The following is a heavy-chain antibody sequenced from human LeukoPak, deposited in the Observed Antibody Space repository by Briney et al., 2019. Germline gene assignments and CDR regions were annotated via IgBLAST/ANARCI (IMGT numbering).Heavy chain of an antibody. CDR1: GYTFTGYY. CDR3: ARDGIVGAPRWGGYYYMDV. D-gene: IGHD1-26*01. Sequence: ASVKFSCKASGYTFTGYYMHWVRQAPGQGLEWRGWINPNSGGTNYAKKFQGRVTRTRDTSISTAYMELSRLRSDDTAVYYCARDGIVGAPRWGGYYYMDVWGKGTTVTVSS. V-gene: IGHV1-2*02. CDR2: INPNSGGT. J-gene: IGHJ6*03.